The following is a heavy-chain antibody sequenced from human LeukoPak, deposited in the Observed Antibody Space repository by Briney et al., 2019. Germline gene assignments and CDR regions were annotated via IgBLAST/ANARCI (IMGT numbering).Heavy chain of an antibody. CDR2: IYYSGST. D-gene: IGHD6-25*01. CDR1: GGSISSYY. Sequence: SETLSLTCTVSGGSISSYYWSWIRQPPGKGLEWIGYIYYSGSTNYNPSLKSRVTISVDTSKNQFSLKLSSVIAADTAVYYCARRPQRSYYYYGMDVWGQGTTVTVSS. V-gene: IGHV4-59*01. J-gene: IGHJ6*02. CDR3: ARRPQRSYYYYGMDV.